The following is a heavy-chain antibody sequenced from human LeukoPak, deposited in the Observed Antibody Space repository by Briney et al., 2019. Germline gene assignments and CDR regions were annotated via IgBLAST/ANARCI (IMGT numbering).Heavy chain of an antibody. V-gene: IGHV3-23*01. D-gene: IGHD6-6*01. Sequence: GGSLRLSCAASGFTFSDYAITWVRQAPGKGLEWVSAISGSGGSTYYADSVKGRFTISRDNSKNTGYLQFDSLRAEDTAVYYCAKGSRSNGYYIDYWGQGTLVTVSS. CDR2: ISGSGGST. J-gene: IGHJ4*02. CDR1: GFTFSDYA. CDR3: AKGSRSNGYYIDY.